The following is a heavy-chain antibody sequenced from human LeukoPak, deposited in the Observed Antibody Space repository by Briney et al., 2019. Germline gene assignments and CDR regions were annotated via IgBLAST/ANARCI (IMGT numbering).Heavy chain of an antibody. CDR1: GYTLISHY. D-gene: IGHD1-26*01. CDR2: INPNDGDT. J-gene: IGHJ4*02. CDR3: ARLHSGSYYFDF. V-gene: IGHV1-46*01. Sequence: GASVKVSCKASGYTLISHYMHWARQAPGQGPEWMGIINPNDGDTTYGQKFQGRVTMTRDTSTSTVYMELSSLRSDDTAVYYCARLHSGSYYFDFWGQGTLVTVSS.